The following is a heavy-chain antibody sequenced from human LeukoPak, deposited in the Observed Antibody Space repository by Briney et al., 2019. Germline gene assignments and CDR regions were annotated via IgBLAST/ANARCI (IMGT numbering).Heavy chain of an antibody. CDR1: GFIFSSLA. Sequence: GGSLRLSCAASGFIFSSLAMTWVRQAPEKGLEWVSTINAVDANTYYADSVKGRFTVSRDNSRNTLYLQMNSLRAEDTAVYYCAKQFLGANWGQGTLVIVSS. CDR2: INAVDANT. CDR3: AKQFLGAN. V-gene: IGHV3-23*01. D-gene: IGHD4/OR15-4a*01. J-gene: IGHJ4*02.